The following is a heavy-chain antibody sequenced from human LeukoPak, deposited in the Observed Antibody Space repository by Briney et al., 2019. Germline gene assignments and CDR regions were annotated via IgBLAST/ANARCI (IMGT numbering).Heavy chain of an antibody. Sequence: GGSLRLSCAASGFTFSSYGMHWVRQAPGKGLEWVAFIRYDGSNKYYADSVKGRFTISRDNSKNTLYLQMNSLRAEDTAVYYCAKDYTPYYYDSSGYYWNAFDIWGQGTMVTVSS. CDR3: AKDYTPYYYDSSGYYWNAFDI. J-gene: IGHJ3*02. CDR2: IRYDGSNK. D-gene: IGHD3-22*01. V-gene: IGHV3-30*02. CDR1: GFTFSSYG.